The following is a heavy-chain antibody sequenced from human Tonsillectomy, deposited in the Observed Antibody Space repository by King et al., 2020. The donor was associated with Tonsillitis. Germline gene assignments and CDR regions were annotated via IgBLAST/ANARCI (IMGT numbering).Heavy chain of an antibody. CDR2: IYYSGST. Sequence: QLQESGPGLVKPSETLSLTCTVSSGSISSSCYYWGWIRQPPGKGLEWIGKIYYSGSTYYNPSLKSRVTISVETSKNQFSLKLSSVTAADTAVYYCARHYYYGSGNYKYYLDYWGQGTLVTVSS. CDR3: ARHYYYGSGNYKYYLDY. D-gene: IGHD3-10*01. V-gene: IGHV4-39*01. J-gene: IGHJ4*02. CDR1: SGSISSSCYY.